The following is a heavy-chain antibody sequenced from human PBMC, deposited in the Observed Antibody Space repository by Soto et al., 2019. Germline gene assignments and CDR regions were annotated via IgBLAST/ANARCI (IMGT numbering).Heavy chain of an antibody. V-gene: IGHV4-39*01. CDR2: IYYSGST. CDR3: ARLDKQGSGSRYYYYYGMDV. D-gene: IGHD6-19*01. J-gene: IGHJ6*02. CDR1: GGSISSSSYY. Sequence: PSETLSITCTVSGGSISSSSYYWGWIRQPPGKGLEWIGSIYYSGSTYYNPSLKSRVTISVDTSKNQSSLKLSSVTAADTAVYYCARLDKQGSGSRYYYYYGMDVWGQGTTVTVSS.